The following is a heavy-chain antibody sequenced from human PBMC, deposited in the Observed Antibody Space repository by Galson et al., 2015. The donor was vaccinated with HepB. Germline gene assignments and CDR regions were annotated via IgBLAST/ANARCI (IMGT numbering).Heavy chain of an antibody. CDR3: ARGAPVGVVGGTQNNWFDP. CDR1: GYTFTGYY. CDR2: INPNSGGT. Sequence: SVKVSCKASGYTFTGYYMHWVRQAPGQGLEWMGWINPNSGGTNYAQKFQGRVTMTRDTSISTAYMELSRPRSDDTAVYYCARGAPVGVVGGTQNNWFDPWGQGTLVTVSS. D-gene: IGHD2-15*01. V-gene: IGHV1-2*02. J-gene: IGHJ5*02.